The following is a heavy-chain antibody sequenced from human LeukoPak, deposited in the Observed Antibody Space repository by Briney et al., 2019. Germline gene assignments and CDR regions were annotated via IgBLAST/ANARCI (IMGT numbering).Heavy chain of an antibody. CDR3: AKDSILKRADY. V-gene: IGHV4-59*01. D-gene: IGHD1-1*01. Sequence: SETLSLTCTVSGGSISSYYWSWIRQPPGKGLEWIGYIYYSGSTNYNPSLKSRVTISVDTSKNQFSLKLSSVTAADTAVYYCAKDSILKRADYWGQGTLVTVSS. J-gene: IGHJ4*02. CDR1: GGSISSYY. CDR2: IYYSGST.